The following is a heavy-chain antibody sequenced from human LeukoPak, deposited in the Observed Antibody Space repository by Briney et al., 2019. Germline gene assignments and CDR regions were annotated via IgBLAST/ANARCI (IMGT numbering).Heavy chain of an antibody. Sequence: GGSLRLSCEASGFTFSSYAMGWVRQAPGKGLEWVSVTSESGGSTHYADSVKGRFTIYRDNSKNTLYLQMNSLGGEDTAVYYCAKGRWGLTINNFDIWGRGRMVTVSS. CDR1: GFTFSSYA. D-gene: IGHD3-9*01. CDR3: AKGRWGLTINNFDI. V-gene: IGHV3-23*01. CDR2: TSESGGST. J-gene: IGHJ3*02.